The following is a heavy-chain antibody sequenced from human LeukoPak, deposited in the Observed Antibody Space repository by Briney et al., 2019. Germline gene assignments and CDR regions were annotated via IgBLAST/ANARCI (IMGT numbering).Heavy chain of an antibody. Sequence: VASVKVSCKASGYTFTGYYMHWVRQAPGQGLEWMGWINPNSGGTNYAQKFQGRVTMTRDTSISTAYMELSRLRSDDTAVYYCARDRGIVVVPAAHYLGVDPWGQGTLVTVSS. J-gene: IGHJ5*02. CDR3: ARDRGIVVVPAAHYLGVDP. CDR1: GYTFTGYY. V-gene: IGHV1-2*02. CDR2: INPNSGGT. D-gene: IGHD2-2*01.